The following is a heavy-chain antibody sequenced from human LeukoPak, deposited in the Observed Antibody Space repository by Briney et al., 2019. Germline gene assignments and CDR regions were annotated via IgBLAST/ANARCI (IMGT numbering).Heavy chain of an antibody. D-gene: IGHD3-10*02. J-gene: IGHJ6*04. Sequence: PGGSLRLSCAASGFTFTSYAMSWVRQAPGKGLEWVSSISGSGGGTFYADSVKGRFTISRDNSKNSLYLQMNSLRAEDTAVYYCAELGITMIGGVWGKGTTVTISS. V-gene: IGHV3-23*01. CDR3: AELGITMIGGV. CDR2: ISGSGGGT. CDR1: GFTFTSYA.